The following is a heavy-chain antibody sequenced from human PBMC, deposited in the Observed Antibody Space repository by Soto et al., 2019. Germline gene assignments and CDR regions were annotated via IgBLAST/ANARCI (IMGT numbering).Heavy chain of an antibody. V-gene: IGHV3-74*01. J-gene: IGHJ4*02. CDR1: GFIFSSYW. D-gene: IGHD3-22*01. Sequence: GGSLRLSCEACGFIFSSYWMHWVRQAPGKGLVWVSRLNSDGSTTTYADSVKGRFTISRDNTKNTVFLQMNSLRAEDTAVYYCARGGYYDSNVYYPTGFDFSGQGALVTVSS. CDR2: LNSDGSTT. CDR3: ARGGYYDSNVYYPTGFDF.